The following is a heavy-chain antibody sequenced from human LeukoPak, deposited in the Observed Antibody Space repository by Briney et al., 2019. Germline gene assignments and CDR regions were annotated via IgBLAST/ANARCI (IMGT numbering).Heavy chain of an antibody. D-gene: IGHD2-2*01. CDR2: ISDSSSTI. J-gene: IGHJ4*02. CDR1: GFTFITYS. CDR3: ARDGIYCSSTSCYESYFDY. V-gene: IGHV3-48*01. Sequence: PGGSLRLSCAASGFTFITYSMNWVRQAPGKGLEWVSYISDSSSTIYYADSVKGRFTISRDNAKNSLYLQMNSLRAEDTAVYYCARDGIYCSSTSCYESYFDYWGQGTLVTVSP.